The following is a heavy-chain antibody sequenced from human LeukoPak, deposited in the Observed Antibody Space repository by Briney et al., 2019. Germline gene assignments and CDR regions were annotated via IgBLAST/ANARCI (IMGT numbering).Heavy chain of an antibody. J-gene: IGHJ4*02. Sequence: GGSLRLSCAASGFTVSSNYMSWVRQAPGKGLEWVSVIYSGGSTYYADSVKGRFTISRDNSKNTLYLQMNSLRAEDTAVYYCARDRGGGYDRLYYFDYWGQGTLVTVSS. CDR3: ARDRGGGYDRLYYFDY. CDR2: IYSGGST. D-gene: IGHD5-12*01. CDR1: GFTVSSNY. V-gene: IGHV3-66*01.